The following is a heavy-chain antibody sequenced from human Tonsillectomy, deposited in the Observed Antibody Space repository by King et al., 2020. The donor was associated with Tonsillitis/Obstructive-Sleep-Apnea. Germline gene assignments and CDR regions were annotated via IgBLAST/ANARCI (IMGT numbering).Heavy chain of an antibody. D-gene: IGHD7-27*01. CDR2: IKSKTEGGTT. CDR3: STIPNCGFVNYYYYSMDV. V-gene: IGHV3-15*07. Sequence: VQLVESGGGLVKPGGSLRLSCAASGFSFSNIWMSWVRQAPGKGLEWVGRIKSKTEGGTTDYAAPVKGRFTISRDDSKNTLYLQMNSLKTEDTAVYYCSTIPNCGFVNYYYYSMDVWGKGTAVPVSS. J-gene: IGHJ6*03. CDR1: GFSFSNIW.